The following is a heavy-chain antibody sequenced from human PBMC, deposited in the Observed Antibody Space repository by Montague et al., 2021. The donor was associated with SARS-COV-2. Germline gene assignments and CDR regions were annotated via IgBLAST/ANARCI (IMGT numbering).Heavy chain of an antibody. CDR3: ARNLVYCSSTSCYEGRFDP. J-gene: IGHJ5*02. CDR2: IYYSGST. Sequence: SETLSLTCTVSGGSISSSSYYWGWIRQPPGKGLEWIGSIYYSGSTYYNPSLKSRVTISVDTSKNQFSLKLSSVTAADTAVYYCARNLVYCSSTSCYEGRFDPWGQGTLVTVSS. D-gene: IGHD2-2*01. CDR1: GGSISSSSYY. V-gene: IGHV4-39*01.